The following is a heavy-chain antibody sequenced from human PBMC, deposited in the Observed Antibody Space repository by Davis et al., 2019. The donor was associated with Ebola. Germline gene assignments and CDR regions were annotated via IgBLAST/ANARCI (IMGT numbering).Heavy chain of an antibody. J-gene: IGHJ4*02. V-gene: IGHV3-15*07. Sequence: GESLKISCAASGFTFSNAWMNWVRQAPGKGLEWVGRIKSKTDGGTTDYAAPVKGRFTISRDNPKNTLYLQMNSLRIEDTAVYFCTRDRGPREILIRSDSWGQGTLVTVSS. CDR1: GFTFSNAW. CDR3: TRDRGPREILIRSDS. CDR2: IKSKTDGGTT.